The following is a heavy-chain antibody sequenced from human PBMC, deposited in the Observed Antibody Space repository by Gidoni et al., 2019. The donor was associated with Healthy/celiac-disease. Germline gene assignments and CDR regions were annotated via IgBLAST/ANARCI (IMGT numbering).Heavy chain of an antibody. V-gene: IGHV3-48*03. CDR1: GFTFSSYE. Sequence: EVQLVESGGGLVQPGGSLRLSCAASGFTFSSYEMNWVRQAPGKGLEWVSYISSSGSTIYYADSVKCRFTMSRDNAKNSLYLQMNSLRAEDTAVYFCARVAWDKTKGTTDGYFDSWGQGTLVTVSS. CDR2: ISSSGSTI. J-gene: IGHJ4*02. D-gene: IGHD4-17*01. CDR3: ARVAWDKTKGTTDGYFDS.